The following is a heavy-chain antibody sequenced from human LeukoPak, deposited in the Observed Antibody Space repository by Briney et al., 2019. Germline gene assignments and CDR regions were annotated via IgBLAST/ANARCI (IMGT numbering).Heavy chain of an antibody. D-gene: IGHD1-26*01. CDR3: ARDIGIVGAADYFDY. J-gene: IGHJ4*02. CDR1: GFSFSSYA. CDR2: ISYDGSNK. V-gene: IGHV3-30*04. Sequence: GGSLRLSCAASGFSFSSYAMHWVRQAPGKGLEWVAVISYDGSNKYYAASVKGRFTISRDNAKNSLYLQMNSLRAEDTAVYYCARDIGIVGAADYFDYWGQGTLVTVSS.